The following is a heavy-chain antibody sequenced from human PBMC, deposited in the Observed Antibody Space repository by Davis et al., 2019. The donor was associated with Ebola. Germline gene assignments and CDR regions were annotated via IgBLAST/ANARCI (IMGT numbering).Heavy chain of an antibody. CDR1: GFTFSSYW. Sequence: GESLKISCAASGFTFSSYWMSWVRQAPGKGLEWVANIKQDGSEKYYVDSVKGRFTISRDNAKNSLYLQMNSLRAEDTAVYYCAREVGYSSGWYGGYYFDYWGQGTLVTVSS. J-gene: IGHJ4*02. V-gene: IGHV3-7*01. CDR3: AREVGYSSGWYGGYYFDY. D-gene: IGHD6-19*01. CDR2: IKQDGSEK.